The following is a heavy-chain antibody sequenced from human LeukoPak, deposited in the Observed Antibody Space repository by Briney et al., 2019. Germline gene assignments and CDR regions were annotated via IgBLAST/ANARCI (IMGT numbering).Heavy chain of an antibody. Sequence: PGGSLRLSCAASGFTFSSYWRAWVRQAPGRGLEWVANIKHNGDDLNYVDSVEDRFTISRDNAQNSLYLHMTSLRVEDTAVYYCARELRTFDSWGQGTLVTVSS. V-gene: IGHV3-7*01. CDR2: IKHNGDDL. CDR1: GFTFSSYW. CDR3: ARELRTFDS. J-gene: IGHJ4*02. D-gene: IGHD3-16*01.